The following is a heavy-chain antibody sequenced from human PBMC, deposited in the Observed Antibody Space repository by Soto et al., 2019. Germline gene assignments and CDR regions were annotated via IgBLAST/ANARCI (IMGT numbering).Heavy chain of an antibody. V-gene: IGHV1-18*01. CDR1: GYTFTSYG. CDR3: ARDAKDYYGSGSYYISDAFDI. CDR2: ISAYNGNT. Sequence: ASVKVSCKASGYTFTSYGISWVRQAPGQGLEWMGWISAYNGNTNYAQKLQGRVTMTTDTSTSTAYMELRSLRSDDTAVYYCARDAKDYYGSGSYYISDAFDIWGQGTMVTVSS. D-gene: IGHD3-10*01. J-gene: IGHJ3*02.